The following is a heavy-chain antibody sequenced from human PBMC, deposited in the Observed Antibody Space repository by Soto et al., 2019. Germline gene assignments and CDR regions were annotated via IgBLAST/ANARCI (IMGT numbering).Heavy chain of an antibody. Sequence: PSETLSLTCAVYGGSFSGYYRSWIRQPPGKGLEWIGEINHSGSTNYNPSLKSRVTISVDTSKKQFSLKLSSVTAADTAVYYCARGRKRYFDWPCDYWGQGTLGSVSS. CDR3: ARGRKRYFDWPCDY. D-gene: IGHD3-9*01. CDR2: INHSGST. CDR1: GGSFSGYY. J-gene: IGHJ4*02. V-gene: IGHV4-34*01.